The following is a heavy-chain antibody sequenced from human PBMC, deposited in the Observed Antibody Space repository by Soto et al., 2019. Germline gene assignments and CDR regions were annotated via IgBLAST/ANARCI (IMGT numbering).Heavy chain of an antibody. CDR3: ARARDHPLAGWFDP. V-gene: IGHV4-30-2*01. J-gene: IGHJ5*02. CDR1: GGSISSGGYS. CDR2: INHSGST. D-gene: IGHD6-25*01. Sequence: PSETLSLTCAVSGGSISSGGYSWSWIRQPPGKGLEWIGEINHSGSTNYNPSLKSRVTISVDTSKNQFSLKLSSVTAADTAVYYCARARDHPLAGWFDPWGQGTLVTVSS.